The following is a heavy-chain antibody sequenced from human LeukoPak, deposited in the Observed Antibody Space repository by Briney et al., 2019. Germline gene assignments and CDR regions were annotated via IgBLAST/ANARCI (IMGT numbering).Heavy chain of an antibody. V-gene: IGHV1-2*06. CDR1: GYTFTSYA. CDR2: INPNSGGT. J-gene: IGHJ4*02. D-gene: IGHD6-6*01. Sequence: ASVKVSCKASGYTFTSYAMNWVRQAPGQGLEWMGRINPNSGGTNYAQKLQGRVTMTRDTSISTAYMELSRLRSDDTAVYYCARDSRKVAARDIAAFDYWGQGTLVTVSS. CDR3: ARDSRKVAARDIAAFDY.